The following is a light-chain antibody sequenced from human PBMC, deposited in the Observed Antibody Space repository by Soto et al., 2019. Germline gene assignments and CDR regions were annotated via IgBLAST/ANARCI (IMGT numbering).Light chain of an antibody. CDR3: QQTFRTPRT. Sequence: DIQMTQSPSSLSASVGDRLTITCRASQSINSHLNWYQQKPGKAPKLLIYAASSLQSGVPSRFSGSGSGTDFTLSISSLQPEDFATYYCQQTFRTPRTFGQGTKVDIK. CDR2: AAS. J-gene: IGKJ1*01. V-gene: IGKV1-39*01. CDR1: QSINSH.